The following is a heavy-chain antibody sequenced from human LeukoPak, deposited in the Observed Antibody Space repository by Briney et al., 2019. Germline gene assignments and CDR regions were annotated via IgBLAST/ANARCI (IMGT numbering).Heavy chain of an antibody. Sequence: PSETLSFTCAVYGGSFSGYYWSWIRQPPGKGLEWIGEINHSGSTNYNPSLKSRVTISVDTSKNQFSLKLSSVTAADTAVYYCAQGYDFWSGYYYGMDVWGQGTTVTVSS. D-gene: IGHD3-3*01. V-gene: IGHV4-34*01. CDR3: AQGYDFWSGYYYGMDV. CDR1: GGSFSGYY. J-gene: IGHJ6*02. CDR2: INHSGST.